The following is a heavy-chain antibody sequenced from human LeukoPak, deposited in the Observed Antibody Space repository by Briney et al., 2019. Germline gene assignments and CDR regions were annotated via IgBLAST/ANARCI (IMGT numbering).Heavy chain of an antibody. CDR2: IYINPVTT. J-gene: IGHJ3*02. CDR1: GFIVSSNH. Sequence: GGSLRLSCAASGFIVSSNHMNWVRQTPGKGLEWVSIIYINPVTTHYADSVKGRFTISRDNSKNTLYLQMNNLRAEDSAVYYCARGGSPPEALGDAFDIWGQGTMVTVSS. V-gene: IGHV3-66*01. D-gene: IGHD1-26*01. CDR3: ARGGSPPEALGDAFDI.